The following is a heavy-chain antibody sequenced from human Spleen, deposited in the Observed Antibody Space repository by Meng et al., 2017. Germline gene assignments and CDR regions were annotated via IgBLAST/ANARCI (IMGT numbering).Heavy chain of an antibody. J-gene: IGHJ5*02. D-gene: IGHD3-10*01. CDR3: AGSGSGSYSNSAS. V-gene: IGHV3-21*01. CDR1: GLTFSAYS. Sequence: GESLKISCAASGLTFSAYSMNWVRQAPGKGLEWVSSLSSDSSYVYYADSVRGRFTISRDNSKNSLYLQMNSLRAEDTAVYFCAGSGSGSYSNSASWGQGTLVTVSS. CDR2: LSSDSSYV.